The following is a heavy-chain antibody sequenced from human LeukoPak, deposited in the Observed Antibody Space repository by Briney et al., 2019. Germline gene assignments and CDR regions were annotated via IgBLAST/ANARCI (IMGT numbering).Heavy chain of an antibody. V-gene: IGHV5-51*01. J-gene: IGHJ4*02. Sequence: GESLKISCQGSGYSFTSYWIGWVRQMPGKGLEWMGIIYPGDSDTRYSPSFQGQVTISADKSISTAYLQWSSLKASDTAMYYCARHSYYDIRPADYWGQGTLVTVSS. D-gene: IGHD3-9*01. CDR1: GYSFTSYW. CDR2: IYPGDSDT. CDR3: ARHSYYDIRPADY.